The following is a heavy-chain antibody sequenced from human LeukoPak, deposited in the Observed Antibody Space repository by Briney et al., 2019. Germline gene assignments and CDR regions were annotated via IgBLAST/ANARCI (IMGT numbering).Heavy chain of an antibody. CDR3: ARARLYYYDSSGYPDY. CDR2: IIPSFGTA. V-gene: IGHV1-69*06. CDR1: GGTFSSYA. Sequence: SVKVSCKASGGTFSSYAISWVRQAPGQGLEWMGGIIPSFGTANYAQKFQGRVTITADKSTSTAYMELSSLRSEDTAVYYCARARLYYYDSSGYPDYWGQGTLVTVSS. J-gene: IGHJ4*02. D-gene: IGHD3-22*01.